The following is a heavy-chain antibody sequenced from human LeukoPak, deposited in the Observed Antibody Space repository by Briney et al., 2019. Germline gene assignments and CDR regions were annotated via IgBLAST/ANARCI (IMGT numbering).Heavy chain of an antibody. CDR3: AKPPLPSSGYYGYYFDY. J-gene: IGHJ4*02. CDR2: ISWNSGSI. CDR1: GFTFDDYA. V-gene: IGHV3-9*01. Sequence: GGSLRLSCAASGFTFDDYATHWVRQASGKGLEWVSGISWNSGSIGYADSVKGRFTISRDNAKNTLYLQMNSLRAEDTALYYCAKPPLPSSGYYGYYFDYWGQGTLVTVSS. D-gene: IGHD3-22*01.